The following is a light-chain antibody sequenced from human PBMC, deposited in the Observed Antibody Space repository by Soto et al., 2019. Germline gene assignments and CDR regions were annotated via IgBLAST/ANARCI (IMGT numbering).Light chain of an antibody. CDR1: SSDVGGYNY. Sequence: QSVLTQPASVSGSPGQSITIYCTGTSSDVGGYNYVSWYQQHPGKAPKLMIYDVSNRPSGVSNRFSGSKSGNTASLTISGLQAEDEADYYCSSYTSSSTLDYVFGTGTQLTVL. CDR2: DVS. V-gene: IGLV2-14*01. CDR3: SSYTSSSTLDYV. J-gene: IGLJ1*01.